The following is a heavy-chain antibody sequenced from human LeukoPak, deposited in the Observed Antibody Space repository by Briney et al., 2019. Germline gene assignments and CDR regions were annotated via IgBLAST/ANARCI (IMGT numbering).Heavy chain of an antibody. Sequence: PGGSLRLSCAASGSTFSSYEMNWVRQAPGKGLEWVSYISSSGGTIYYADSVKGRFTISRDNAKNSLYLQMNSLRAEDTAVYYCARDGDLAPAVPFDCWGQGTLVTVSS. CDR1: GSTFSSYE. V-gene: IGHV3-48*03. CDR3: ARDGDLAPAVPFDC. J-gene: IGHJ4*02. CDR2: ISSSGGTI. D-gene: IGHD6-25*01.